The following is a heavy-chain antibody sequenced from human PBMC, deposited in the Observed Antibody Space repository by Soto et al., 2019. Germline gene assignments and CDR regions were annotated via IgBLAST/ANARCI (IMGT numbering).Heavy chain of an antibody. V-gene: IGHV1-18*01. J-gene: IGHJ5*02. CDR2: ISAYNGNT. CDR3: ARSYGDLARLYPLLLSPLNWFDP. D-gene: IGHD2-2*01. Sequence: ASVKVSCKASGYTFTSYGISWVRQAPGQGLEWMGWISAYNGNTNYAQKLQGRVTMTTDTSTSTAYMELRSLRSDDTAVYYCARSYGDLARLYPLLLSPLNWFDPWGQGTLVTVSS. CDR1: GYTFTSYG.